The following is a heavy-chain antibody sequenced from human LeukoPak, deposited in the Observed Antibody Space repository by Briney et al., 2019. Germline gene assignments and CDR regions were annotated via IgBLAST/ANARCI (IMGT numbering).Heavy chain of an antibody. V-gene: IGHV4-38-2*01. CDR2: LYHPDST. J-gene: IGHJ6*03. D-gene: IGHD2-2*01. CDR3: ARQYDSYFYYYLDL. Sequence: PSETLSLTCGVSGYPINNAYYWVWIRQPPGNGLEWMGRLYHPDSTYYNPSLKSRVTMSVDTSRTQFSLRLSFVTAADTAVYYCARQYDSYFYYYLDLWGTGTTVTVSS. CDR1: GYPINNAYY.